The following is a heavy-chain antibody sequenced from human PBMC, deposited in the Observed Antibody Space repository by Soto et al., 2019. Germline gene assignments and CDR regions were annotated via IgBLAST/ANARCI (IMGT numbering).Heavy chain of an antibody. CDR2: SSNRAERYTT. CDR3: AAGATGRDHFQH. V-gene: IGHV3-72*01. Sequence: GGSLRFSCVVSGFTFSDHFMGWVRQAPGKGLEWVGRSSNRAERYTTQYAASMRGRFTISRDDSKNSLYLQMNSLKIEDTAVYYCAAGATGRDHFQHWGQGTLVTVSS. CDR1: GFTFSDHF. D-gene: IGHD6-13*01. J-gene: IGHJ1*01.